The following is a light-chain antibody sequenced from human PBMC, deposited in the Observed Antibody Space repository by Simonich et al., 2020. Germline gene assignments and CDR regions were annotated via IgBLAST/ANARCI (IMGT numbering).Light chain of an antibody. CDR2: WAS. CDR1: QSDLYISNNKNY. V-gene: IGKV4-1*01. Sequence: DIVMTQSPDSLAVSLGERATINSKSSQSDLYISNNKNYLAWYQQKPGQPPKLLIYWASTLESGVPDRVSGSGSGTDFTLTISSLQAEDVAFYYCQQYYSTPYTFGQGTKLEIK. CDR3: QQYYSTPYT. J-gene: IGKJ2*01.